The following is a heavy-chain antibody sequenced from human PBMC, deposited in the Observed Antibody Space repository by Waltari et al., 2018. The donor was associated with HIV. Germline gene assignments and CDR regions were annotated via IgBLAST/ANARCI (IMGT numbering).Heavy chain of an antibody. D-gene: IGHD1-20*01. CDR1: GSTFTGYY. V-gene: IGHV1-2*02. J-gene: IGHJ4*02. CDR3: ARGIRLV. CDR2: INPNSGGT. Sequence: QVQLVESGSAGRKPGASVQVSCEHPGSTFTGYYIHWVRQAPGQGLEWMGCINPNSGGTNYAQKFQGRVTMTRDTSTSTSYMELNRLRSDDTAVYYCARGIRLVWGQGTLVTVSS.